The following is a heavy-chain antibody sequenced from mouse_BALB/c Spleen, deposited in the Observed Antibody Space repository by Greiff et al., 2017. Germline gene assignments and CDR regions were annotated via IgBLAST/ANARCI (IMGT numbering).Heavy chain of an antibody. D-gene: IGHD1-2*01. CDR3: ARGAATGAMDY. J-gene: IGHJ4*01. CDR2: INPYNDGT. CDR1: RYTFTSYV. V-gene: IGHV1-14*01. Sequence: EVQLQQSGPELVKPGASVKIPCKASRYTFTSYVMHWVKQKPGQGLEWIGYINPYNDGTKYNEKFKGKATLTSDKSSSTAYMELSSLTSEDSAVYYCARGAATGAMDYWGQGTSVTVSS.